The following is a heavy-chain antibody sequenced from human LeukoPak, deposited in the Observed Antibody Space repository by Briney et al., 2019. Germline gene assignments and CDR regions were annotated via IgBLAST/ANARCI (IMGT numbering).Heavy chain of an antibody. D-gene: IGHD2-15*01. CDR3: ARSSEDLGAFDI. CDR2: ISSSSSYI. J-gene: IGHJ3*02. V-gene: IGHV3-21*01. CDR1: GFTFSSYS. Sequence: GGSLRLSCAASGFTFSSYSMNWVRQAPGKGLEWVSSISSSSSYIYYADSVKGRFTISRDNAKNSLYLQMNSLRAEDTAVYYCARSSEDLGAFDIWGQGTMVTVSS.